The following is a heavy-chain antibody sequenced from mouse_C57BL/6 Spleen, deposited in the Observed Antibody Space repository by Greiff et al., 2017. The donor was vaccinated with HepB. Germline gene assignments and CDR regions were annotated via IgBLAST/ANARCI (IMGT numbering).Heavy chain of an antibody. V-gene: IGHV1-50*01. J-gene: IGHJ2*01. CDR1: GYTFTSYW. CDR2: IDPSDSYT. CDR3: ARRDTTVVAYYFDY. D-gene: IGHD1-1*01. Sequence: QVHVKQPGAELVKPGASVKLSCKASGYTFTSYWMQWVKQRPGQGLEWIGEIDPSDSYTNYNQKFKGKATLTVDTSSSTAYMQLSSLTSEDSAVYYCARRDTTVVAYYFDYWGQGTTLTVSS.